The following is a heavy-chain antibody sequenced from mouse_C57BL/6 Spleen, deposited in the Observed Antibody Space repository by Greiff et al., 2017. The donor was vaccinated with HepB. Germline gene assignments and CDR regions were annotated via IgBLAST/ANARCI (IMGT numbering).Heavy chain of an antibody. Sequence: VQLLQSGPGLVQPSQCLSITCTVSGFSLTSYGVHWVRQSPGKGLEWLGVLWSGGSTDYNAAFISRLSISKDNSKSQVFFRMNSLQADDTAIYCCAVKLGRYAMDYWGQGTSVTVAS. CDR1: GFSLTSYG. CDR3: AVKLGRYAMDY. D-gene: IGHD4-1*01. V-gene: IGHV2-2*01. J-gene: IGHJ4*01. CDR2: LWSGGST.